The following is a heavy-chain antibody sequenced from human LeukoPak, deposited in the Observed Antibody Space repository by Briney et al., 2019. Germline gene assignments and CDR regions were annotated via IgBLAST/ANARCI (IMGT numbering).Heavy chain of an antibody. V-gene: IGHV3-74*01. CDR2: INSDGSSS. J-gene: IGHJ4*02. Sequence: GGSLRLSCAASGFAFGNYWMHWVRQAPGRGLVWVSRINSDGSSSDYADSVKGRFTISRDNAKNTLYLQMNSLRAEDTAVYYCLRGSGYYGDFDYWGQRILVTVSS. D-gene: IGHD3-3*01. CDR3: LRGSGYYGDFDY. CDR1: GFAFGNYW.